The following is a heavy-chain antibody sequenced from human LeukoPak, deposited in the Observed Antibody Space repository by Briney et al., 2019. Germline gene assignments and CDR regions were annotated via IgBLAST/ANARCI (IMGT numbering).Heavy chain of an antibody. V-gene: IGHV3-23*01. CDR2: ITGSGGNT. D-gene: IGHD2/OR15-2a*01. J-gene: IGHJ4*02. CDR1: GFTFSNYA. CDR3: ARDYLGLHYFDY. Sequence: GASLRLSCAASGFTFSNYAMSWVRQAPGKGLEWVSAITGSGGNTYYADSVKGRFTISRDNSKNTVFLQMNSLRAEDTAVYYCARDYLGLHYFDYWGQGTLVTVSS.